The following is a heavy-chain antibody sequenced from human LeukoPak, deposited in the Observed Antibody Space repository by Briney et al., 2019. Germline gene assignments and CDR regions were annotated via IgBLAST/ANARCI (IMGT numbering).Heavy chain of an antibody. V-gene: IGHV4-59*12. CDR2: IYYSGST. CDR1: GGSISSYY. J-gene: IGHJ4*02. Sequence: PSETLSLTCTVSGGSISSYYWSWIRQPPGKGLEWIGYIYYSGSTNYNPSLKSRVTISVDTSKNQFSLKLSSVTAADTAVYYCARSNVSGNYRGYYFDYWGQGTLVTVSS. D-gene: IGHD4-4*01. CDR3: ARSNVSGNYRGYYFDY.